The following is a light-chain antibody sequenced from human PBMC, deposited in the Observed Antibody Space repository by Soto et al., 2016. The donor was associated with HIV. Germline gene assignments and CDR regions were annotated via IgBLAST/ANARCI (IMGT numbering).Light chain of an antibody. J-gene: IGKJ2*01. V-gene: IGKV1-NL1*01. CDR1: QGISSS. Sequence: GDRVTITCRASQGISSSLAWYQQKPGEAPKLLLYAASRLESGVPSRFSGSGSGTNFTLTISSLRPEDFATYCCQQYYTTPYTFGQGTKLEIK. CDR2: AAS. CDR3: QQYYTTPYT.